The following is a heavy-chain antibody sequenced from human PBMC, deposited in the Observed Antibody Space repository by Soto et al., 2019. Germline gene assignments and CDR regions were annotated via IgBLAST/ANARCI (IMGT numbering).Heavy chain of an antibody. CDR1: GFTCSSYA. J-gene: IGHJ4*02. V-gene: IGHV3-23*01. D-gene: IGHD6-6*01. Sequence: GGSLRLSGAASGFTCSSYAMSWVRQAPGKGLEWVSAISGSGGSTYYADSVKGRFTISRDNSKNTLYLQMNSLRAEDTAVYYCASPSSSSSGYWGQGTLVTVSS. CDR3: ASPSSSSSGY. CDR2: ISGSGGST.